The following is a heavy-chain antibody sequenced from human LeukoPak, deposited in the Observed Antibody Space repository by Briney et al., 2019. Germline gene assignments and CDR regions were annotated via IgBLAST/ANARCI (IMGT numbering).Heavy chain of an antibody. D-gene: IGHD3-22*01. CDR1: GGSFSGYY. Sequence: SETLSLTCAVYGGSFSGYYWSWIRQAPGKGLEWIGEINDSGSSNYKASLRLRVTISVATSKSQFFLKLSSVTASDTAVYYCARASKGAYYDSGGYYGYWGQGTLVTVSS. J-gene: IGHJ4*02. V-gene: IGHV4-34*01. CDR2: INDSGSS. CDR3: ARASKGAYYDSGGYYGY.